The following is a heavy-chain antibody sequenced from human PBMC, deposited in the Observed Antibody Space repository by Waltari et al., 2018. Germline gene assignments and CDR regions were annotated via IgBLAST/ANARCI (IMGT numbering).Heavy chain of an antibody. D-gene: IGHD3-10*01. CDR3: ARGGSIIRGLIPRLANYGVDV. CDR1: GGSFSGYF. CDR2: IKHGGST. Sequence: VQLQQWGAGLLKPSETLSLTCAVNGGSFSGYFWTWIRQPPGKGLEWIGEIKHGGSTNFNPSLKSRVVISVDPSKNRFSLNLTSLTAADTAVYYCARGGSIIRGLIPRLANYGVDVWGQGITVTVSS. V-gene: IGHV4-34*01. J-gene: IGHJ6*02.